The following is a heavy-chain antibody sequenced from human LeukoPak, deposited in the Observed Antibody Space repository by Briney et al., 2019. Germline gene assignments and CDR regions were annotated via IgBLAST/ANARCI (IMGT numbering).Heavy chain of an antibody. D-gene: IGHD3-10*01. J-gene: IGHJ5*02. CDR1: GGSFSGYY. Sequence: SETLSLTCAVYGGSFSGYYWSWIRQPPGKGLEWIGEINHSGSTNYNPSLKSRVTISVDTSKNQFSLKLSSVTAADTAVYYCARYTLYGSGKNWFDPWGQGTLVTVS. CDR3: ARYTLYGSGKNWFDP. V-gene: IGHV4-34*01. CDR2: INHSGST.